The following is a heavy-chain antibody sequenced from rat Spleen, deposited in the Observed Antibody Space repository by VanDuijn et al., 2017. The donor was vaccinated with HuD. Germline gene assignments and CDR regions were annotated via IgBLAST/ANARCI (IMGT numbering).Heavy chain of an antibody. CDR2: IWGDGST. J-gene: IGHJ2*01. CDR3: AVLAEGFDC. Sequence: QVQLKESGPGLVQPSQTLSLTCTVSGFPLTNYHVYWVRQPPGKGLEWMGVIWGDGSTAYNSALKSRLSISRDTSKSQVFVTMNSLQTDDTAVYYCAVLAEGFDCWDQGVVVTVSS. V-gene: IGHV2-32*01. CDR1: GFPLTNYH. D-gene: IGHD1-11*01.